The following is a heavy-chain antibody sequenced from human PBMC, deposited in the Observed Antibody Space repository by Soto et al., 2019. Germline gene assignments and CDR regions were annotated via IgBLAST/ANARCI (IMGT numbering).Heavy chain of an antibody. V-gene: IGHV1-69*01. CDR2: FIPIFGTA. Sequence: QVQLVQSGAEVKKPGSSVKVSCKASGGTFSSYAISWVRQAPGQGLEWMGGFIPIFGTANYAQKFQGRVTITADESTSTAYLELSSLRSEDTAVYYCASAPTAYSYGSSDHGMDVWGQGTTVTVSS. CDR3: ASAPTAYSYGSSDHGMDV. D-gene: IGHD5-18*01. CDR1: GGTFSSYA. J-gene: IGHJ6*02.